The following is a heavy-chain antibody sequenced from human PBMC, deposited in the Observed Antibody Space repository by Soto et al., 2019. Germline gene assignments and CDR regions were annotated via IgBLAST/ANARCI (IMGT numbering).Heavy chain of an antibody. CDR2: ISAYNGNT. V-gene: IGHV1-18*01. D-gene: IGHD3-10*01. Sequence: KISCKASGCTFTRSGISWVRQAPGQGPEWMGWISAYNGNTNYAQKLQGRVTMTTDTSTSTAYMELRSLRSDDTAVYHCARVTPGSYNFDYWGQGTLVTVSS. CDR3: ARVTPGSYNFDY. CDR1: GCTFTRSG. J-gene: IGHJ4*02.